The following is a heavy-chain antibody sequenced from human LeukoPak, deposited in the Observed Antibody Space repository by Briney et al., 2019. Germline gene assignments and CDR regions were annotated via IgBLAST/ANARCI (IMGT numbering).Heavy chain of an antibody. CDR2: ISYDGSNK. CDR1: GFTFSSYA. CDR3: ARDPRLPMGYGMDV. Sequence: GGSLRLSCAASGFTFSSYAMHWVRQAPGKGLEWVAVISYDGSNKYYADSVKGRFTTSRDNSKNTLYLQMNSLRAEDTAVYYCARDPRLPMGYGMDVWGQGTTVTVSS. V-gene: IGHV3-30*04. D-gene: IGHD1-26*01. J-gene: IGHJ6*02.